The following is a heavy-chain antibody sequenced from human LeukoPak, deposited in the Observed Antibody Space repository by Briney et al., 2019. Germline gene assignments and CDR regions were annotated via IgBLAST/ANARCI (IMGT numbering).Heavy chain of an antibody. Sequence: GGSLRLSCAASGFTFKTYGMHWVRQSPGKGLEWVAFIRFDGSNKYYADSVKGRFTISRDNSKNTLYLQMNSLRAEDTAVYYCASPLGVVVDRFGYQHWGQGTLVTVSS. CDR3: ASPLGVVVDRFGYQH. J-gene: IGHJ1*01. CDR2: IRFDGSNK. CDR1: GFTFKTYG. D-gene: IGHD2-15*01. V-gene: IGHV3-30*02.